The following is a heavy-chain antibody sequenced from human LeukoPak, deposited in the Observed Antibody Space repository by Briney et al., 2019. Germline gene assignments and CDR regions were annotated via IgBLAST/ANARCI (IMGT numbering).Heavy chain of an antibody. Sequence: GGSLRLSCAASGFTFSSYGMHWVRQAPGKGLEWVAVISYDGSNKYYAGSVKGRFTISRDNSKNTLYLQMNSLRAEDTALYYCAKDDGDYGFDYWGQGTLVTVSS. J-gene: IGHJ4*02. CDR3: AKDDGDYGFDY. D-gene: IGHD4-17*01. CDR1: GFTFSSYG. V-gene: IGHV3-30*18. CDR2: ISYDGSNK.